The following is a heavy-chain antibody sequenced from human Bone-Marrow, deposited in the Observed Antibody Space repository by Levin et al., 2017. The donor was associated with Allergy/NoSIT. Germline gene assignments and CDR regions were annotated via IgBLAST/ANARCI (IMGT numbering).Heavy chain of an antibody. CDR3: AGAQNGNCRFDY. Sequence: IGIIYLGDSNTRYSPSFQGQVTISADKSISTAYLQWSSLEASDTAMYYCAGAQNGNCRFDYWGQGTLLTVSS. CDR2: IYLGDSNT. J-gene: IGHJ4*02. D-gene: IGHD1-7*01. V-gene: IGHV5-51*01.